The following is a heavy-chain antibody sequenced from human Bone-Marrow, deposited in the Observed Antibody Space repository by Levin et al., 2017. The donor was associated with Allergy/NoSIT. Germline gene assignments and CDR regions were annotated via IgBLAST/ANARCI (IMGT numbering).Heavy chain of an antibody. J-gene: IGHJ4*02. CDR3: ARGMLPSSGWYPVGFDY. CDR2: IYSGGST. V-gene: IGHV3-66*01. Sequence: GESLKISCAASGFTVSSNYMSWVRQAPGKGLEWVSVIYSGGSTSYADSVKGRFTISRDNSKNTLFLQMNSLRAEDTAVYYCARGMLPSSGWYPVGFDYWGQGTLVTVSS. CDR1: GFTVSSNY. D-gene: IGHD6-19*01.